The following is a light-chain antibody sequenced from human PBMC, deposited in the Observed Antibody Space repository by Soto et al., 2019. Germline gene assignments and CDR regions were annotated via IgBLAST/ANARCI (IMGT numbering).Light chain of an antibody. CDR3: QQRSNWPELT. J-gene: IGKJ4*01. Sequence: EIVLTQSPATLSLSPGERATLSCRASQSVSSYLAWYQQKPGQAPRLLIYDASNRATGIPARFSGSGSGTDFTLTIRILEPEDFAVYYCQQRSNWPELTFGGGTKVEIK. V-gene: IGKV3-11*01. CDR1: QSVSSY. CDR2: DAS.